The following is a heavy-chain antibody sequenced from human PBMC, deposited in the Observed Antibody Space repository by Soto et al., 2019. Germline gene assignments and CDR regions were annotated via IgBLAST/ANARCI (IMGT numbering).Heavy chain of an antibody. CDR2: ISGSGGST. D-gene: IGHD3-16*02. V-gene: IGHV3-23*01. CDR1: GFTFSSYA. Sequence: EVQLLESGGGLVQPGGSLRLSCAASGFTFSSYAMSWVRQAPGKGLEWISAISGSGGSTYYADSVKGRFTISRDNSKNTLYLQMNSLRAEDTAVYYCAKGTWGSYRPDHWGQGTLVTVSS. J-gene: IGHJ4*02. CDR3: AKGTWGSYRPDH.